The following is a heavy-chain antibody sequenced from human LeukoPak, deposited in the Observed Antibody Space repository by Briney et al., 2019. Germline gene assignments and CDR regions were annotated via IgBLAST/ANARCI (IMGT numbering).Heavy chain of an antibody. D-gene: IGHD2-2*01. V-gene: IGHV3-66*01. CDR1: GLTVSSNY. J-gene: IGHJ4*02. CDR2: TYSGGST. CDR3: AGGLGYARSY. Sequence: PGGSLRLSCVPSGLTVSSNYMSWVRQAPGKGLEWVSVTYSGGSTDYADSVKGRFTISRDNSKNTLCLQMNSLRVEDTAVYYCAGGLGYARSYWGQGTLVTVSS.